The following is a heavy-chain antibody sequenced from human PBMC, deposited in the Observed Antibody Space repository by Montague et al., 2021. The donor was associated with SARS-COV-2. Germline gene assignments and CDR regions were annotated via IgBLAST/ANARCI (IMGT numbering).Heavy chain of an antibody. CDR3: AGSLSGNQERGDY. D-gene: IGHD1-14*01. CDR1: GGSVSSSSCD. Sequence: SETLSLTCSVSGGSVSSSSCDWGWIRQPPGKGLEWIGTVSDSGSTSYXPSVKSRVTMSVATPKSQFSLKMRSVTATDTAVYYCAGSLSGNQERGDYWGHGTLVTVSS. CDR2: VSDSGST. J-gene: IGHJ4*01. V-gene: IGHV4-39*07.